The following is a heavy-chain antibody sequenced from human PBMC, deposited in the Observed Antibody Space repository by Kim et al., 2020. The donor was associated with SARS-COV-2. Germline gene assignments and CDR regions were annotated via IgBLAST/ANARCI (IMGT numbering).Heavy chain of an antibody. V-gene: IGHV3-30-3*01. CDR1: GFTFSSYA. CDR3: ARGYCSGGSCYRLLSLDY. D-gene: IGHD2-15*01. Sequence: GGSLRLSCAASGFTFSSYAMHWVRQAPGKGLEWVAVISYDGSNKYYADSVKGRFTISRDNSKNTLYLQMNSLRAEDTAVYYCARGYCSGGSCYRLLSLDYWGQGTLVTVSS. J-gene: IGHJ4*02. CDR2: ISYDGSNK.